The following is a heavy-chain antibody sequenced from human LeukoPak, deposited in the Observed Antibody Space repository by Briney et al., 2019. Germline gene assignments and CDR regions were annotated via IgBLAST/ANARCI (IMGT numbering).Heavy chain of an antibody. CDR3: ARVNIVTTTFDH. Sequence: GGSLRLSCAASGFIVSSNYMSWVRQAPGKGLEWISVIYSGGSAYYADSVKGRFTVSRDISKNTLYSQMNSLKVEDTAVYYCARVNIVTTTFDHWGQGTLVTVSS. V-gene: IGHV3-53*01. CDR2: IYSGGSA. CDR1: GFIVSSNY. J-gene: IGHJ4*02. D-gene: IGHD5-12*01.